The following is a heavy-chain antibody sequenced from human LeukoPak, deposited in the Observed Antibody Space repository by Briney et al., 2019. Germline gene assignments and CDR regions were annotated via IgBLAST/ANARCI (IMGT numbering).Heavy chain of an antibody. CDR2: MNPNSGNT. CDR3: ARGHKSRGHFDY. Sequence: GASVKVSCKASGYTFTSYDINWVRQATGQGLEWMGWMNPNSGNTGYAQKFQGRGTMTRNNSISTAYIELSSLSSEDSALYCGARGHKSRGHFDYWGQGTLVTVSS. V-gene: IGHV1-8*01. CDR1: GYTFTSYD. J-gene: IGHJ4*02.